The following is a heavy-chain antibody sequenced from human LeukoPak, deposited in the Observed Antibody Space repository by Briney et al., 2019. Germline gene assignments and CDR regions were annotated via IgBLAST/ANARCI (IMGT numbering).Heavy chain of an antibody. J-gene: IGHJ4*02. CDR1: GGSFSGYY. CDR3: AREIGSSSWYVYFDY. Sequence: PSETLSLTCAVSGGSFSGYYWSWVRQPPGKGLEGIGEINHSGSTNYNPSLKSRVTISVDTSKNQFSLKLSSVTAADTDVYYCAREIGSSSWYVYFDYWGQGTLVTVSS. CDR2: INHSGST. V-gene: IGHV4-34*01. D-gene: IGHD6-13*01.